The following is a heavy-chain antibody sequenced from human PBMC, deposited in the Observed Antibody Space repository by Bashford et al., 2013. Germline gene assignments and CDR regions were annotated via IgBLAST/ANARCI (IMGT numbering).Heavy chain of an antibody. J-gene: IGHJ4*02. Sequence: WVRQAPGQGLEWMGWINPNSGGTDYAQKFRGRVTMTRDTSTSTVYMELSGLRSEDTAVYYCARDSIYSGSYLVFDYWGQGTLVTVSS. V-gene: IGHV1-2*02. CDR2: INPNSGGT. D-gene: IGHD1-26*01. CDR3: ARDSIYSGSYLVFDY.